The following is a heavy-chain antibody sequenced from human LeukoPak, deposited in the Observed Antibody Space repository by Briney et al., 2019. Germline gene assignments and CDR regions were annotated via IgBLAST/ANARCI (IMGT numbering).Heavy chain of an antibody. V-gene: IGHV4-4*02. J-gene: IGHJ5*02. Sequence: PSGTLSLTCAVSGGSISNNNWWSWVRQPPGKGLEWIGEIYRSGTTNYNPSLRSRVTISIDKSKNQFSLKLSSMTAADTAVYYCARGADWFDPWGQGTLVTVSS. CDR2: IYRSGTT. CDR1: GGSISNNNW. CDR3: ARGADWFDP.